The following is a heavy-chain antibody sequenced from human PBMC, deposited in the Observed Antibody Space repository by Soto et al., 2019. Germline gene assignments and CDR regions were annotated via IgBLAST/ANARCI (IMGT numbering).Heavy chain of an antibody. J-gene: IGHJ3*02. D-gene: IGHD3-22*01. Sequence: ASVKVSCKASGGTFSSYAISWVRQAPGQGLEWMGGIIPIFGTANYAQKFQGRVTITADESTSTAYMELSSLRSEDTAVYYCATTHGGDSSGYYASLGAFDIWGQGTMVTVSS. CDR1: GGTFSSYA. V-gene: IGHV1-69*13. CDR3: ATTHGGDSSGYYASLGAFDI. CDR2: IIPIFGTA.